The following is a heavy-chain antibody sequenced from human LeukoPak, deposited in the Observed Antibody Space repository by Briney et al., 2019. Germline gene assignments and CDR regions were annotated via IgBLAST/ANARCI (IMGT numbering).Heavy chain of an antibody. D-gene: IGHD6-19*01. Sequence: GASVKVSCKASGYTFTSYGISWVRQAPGQGLEWMGWISAYNGNTNYAQKLQGRVTMTTDTSTSTAYMELRSLRSDDTAVYYCARDLFPIAVASAFDIWGQGTMVTVSS. J-gene: IGHJ3*02. V-gene: IGHV1-18*01. CDR2: ISAYNGNT. CDR3: ARDLFPIAVASAFDI. CDR1: GYTFTSYG.